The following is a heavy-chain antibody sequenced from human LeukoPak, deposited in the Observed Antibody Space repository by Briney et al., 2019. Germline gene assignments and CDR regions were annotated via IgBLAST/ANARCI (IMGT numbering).Heavy chain of an antibody. J-gene: IGHJ4*02. CDR1: GLRLSTYA. CDR2: ISGSGTNT. Sequence: GGSLRLSCAASGLRLSTYAMNWVRQAPGKGLEWVSGISGSGTNTYYADSVRGQFTISRDNSKNTVYLHMKSLRAEDTAVYYCARDLRDYYDSSGYSLSHWGQGTLVTVSS. CDR3: ARDLRDYYDSSGYSLSH. V-gene: IGHV3-23*01. D-gene: IGHD3-22*01.